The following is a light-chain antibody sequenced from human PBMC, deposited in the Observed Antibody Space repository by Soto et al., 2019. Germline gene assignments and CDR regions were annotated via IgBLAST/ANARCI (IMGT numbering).Light chain of an antibody. Sequence: QSALTQPASVSGSPGQSITISCTGTSSDVGGYKYVSWYQQHPGKAPKLMIYDIRNRPSGVSNRFSGSKSGNTASLTISGLQAEDEAIYYCSSYTSSSTRVFGTATKLTVL. J-gene: IGLJ1*01. CDR2: DIR. CDR3: SSYTSSSTRV. V-gene: IGLV2-14*03. CDR1: SSDVGGYKY.